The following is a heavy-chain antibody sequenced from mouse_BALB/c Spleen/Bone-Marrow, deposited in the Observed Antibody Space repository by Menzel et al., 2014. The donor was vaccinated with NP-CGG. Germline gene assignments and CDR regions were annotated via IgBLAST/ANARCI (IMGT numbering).Heavy chain of an antibody. CDR2: VNPNNGGT. CDR3: ARTSYGVSFDY. CDR1: GYTFTDYY. D-gene: IGHD1-1*01. V-gene: IGHV1-19*01. Sequence: VQLQQSGPELVKPGASVKMSCKATGYTFTDYYMDWVKQSPGESFEWIGGVNPNNGGTSYNLKFKGKATLTVDKSSSTAYMELSSLTSEDSAVYYCARTSYGVSFDYWGQGTTLTVSS. J-gene: IGHJ2*01.